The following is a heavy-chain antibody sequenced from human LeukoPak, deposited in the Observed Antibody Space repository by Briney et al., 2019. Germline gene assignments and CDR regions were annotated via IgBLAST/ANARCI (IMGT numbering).Heavy chain of an antibody. Sequence: GGSLRLSCAASGFTFSSYAMSWVRQAPGKELEWVSAISASGGGKYYADSVKGRFTISRDNSKNTLYLQMNSLRAEDTAVYYCARTTYYYDSSGYIDYWGQGTLVSVSS. CDR1: GFTFSSYA. CDR2: ISASGGGK. CDR3: ARTTYYYDSSGYIDY. D-gene: IGHD3-22*01. J-gene: IGHJ4*02. V-gene: IGHV3-23*01.